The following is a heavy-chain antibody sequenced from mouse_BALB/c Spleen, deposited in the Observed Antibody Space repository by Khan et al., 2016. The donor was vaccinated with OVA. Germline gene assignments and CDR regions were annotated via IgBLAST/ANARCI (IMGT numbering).Heavy chain of an antibody. Sequence: QVQLQQSGAELARPGASVKMSCKASGYTFTSYTMHWVKQRPGQGLEWIGYINPSSGYTNYNQTFKDKATLTADKSSSTAYMQLSSLTSEDSAVYYCARGTYCAMDYWGQGTSVTVSS. CDR1: GYTFTSYT. CDR2: INPSSGYT. CDR3: ARGTYCAMDY. V-gene: IGHV1-4*01. J-gene: IGHJ4*01. D-gene: IGHD3-3*01.